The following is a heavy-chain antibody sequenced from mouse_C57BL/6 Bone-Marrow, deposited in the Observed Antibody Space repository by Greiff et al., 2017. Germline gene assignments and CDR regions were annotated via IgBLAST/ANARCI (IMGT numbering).Heavy chain of an antibody. V-gene: IGHV1-69*01. CDR2: LDPSDSYT. D-gene: IGHD1-1*01. CDR3: ARNYGSSYDYFDY. CDR1: GYTFTSYW. Sequence: VQLQQPGAELVMPGASVKLSCKASGYTFTSYWMHWVKQRPGQGLEWIGELDPSDSYTNYNQKFKGKSTLTVDKSSSTAYMQLSSLTSEDSAVYYCARNYGSSYDYFDYWGQGTTLTVSS. J-gene: IGHJ2*01.